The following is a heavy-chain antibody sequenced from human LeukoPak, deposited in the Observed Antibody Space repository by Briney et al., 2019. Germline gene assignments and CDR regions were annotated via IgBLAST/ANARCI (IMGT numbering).Heavy chain of an antibody. V-gene: IGHV4-30-2*05. D-gene: IGHD4-17*01. J-gene: IGHJ4*02. CDR1: GGSISSGGYS. Sequence: SQTLSLTCAVSGGSISSGGYSWSWIRQPPGKGLEWIGYIYYSGRTYYNPSLKSRITISLDTSKNQFSLNLTSVSAADTAFYFCARSSDYGDYDWGQGTLITVSS. CDR2: IYYSGRT. CDR3: ARSSDYGDYD.